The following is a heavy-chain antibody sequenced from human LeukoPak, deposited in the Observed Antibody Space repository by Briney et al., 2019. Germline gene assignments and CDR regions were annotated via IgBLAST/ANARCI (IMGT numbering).Heavy chain of an antibody. CDR2: IYYSGST. CDR3: ASPGGGPTDY. D-gene: IGHD3-16*01. CDR1: GSSISSGGYY. J-gene: IGHJ4*02. V-gene: IGHV4-39*01. Sequence: SETLSLTCTVSGSSISSGGYYWGWIRQPPGKGLEWIGSIYYSGSTYYNPSLKSRVTISVDTSENQFSLKLSSVTAADTAVYYCASPGGGPTDYWGQGTLVTVS.